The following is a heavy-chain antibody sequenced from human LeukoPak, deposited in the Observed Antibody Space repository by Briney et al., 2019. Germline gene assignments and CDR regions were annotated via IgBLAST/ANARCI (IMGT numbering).Heavy chain of an antibody. J-gene: IGHJ4*02. Sequence: GGSLRLSCAASGFIFSDYAMSWVRQAPGRGLEWVSTINNYGDNTYYADSVKGRFTISRDRSKNTLYLQMSSLRAEDTAIYYCAIESSVFYGGFDYWGQGTLVTVSS. D-gene: IGHD5/OR15-5a*01. CDR2: INNYGDNT. CDR3: AIESSVFYGGFDY. V-gene: IGHV3-23*01. CDR1: GFIFSDYA.